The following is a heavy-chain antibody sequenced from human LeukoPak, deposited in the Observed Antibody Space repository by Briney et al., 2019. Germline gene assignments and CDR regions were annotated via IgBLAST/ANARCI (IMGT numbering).Heavy chain of an antibody. CDR1: GGSISSYY. J-gene: IGHJ6*03. CDR2: IYTSGST. CDR3: ARARSTVTSYYYYYMDV. V-gene: IGHV4-4*07. Sequence: PSETLSLTGTVSGGSISSYYWSWIRQPAGKGLEWIGRIYTSGSTNYNPSLKSRVTMSVDTSKNQFSLKLSSVTAADTAVYYCARARSTVTSYYYYYMDVWGKGTTVTVSS. D-gene: IGHD4-17*01.